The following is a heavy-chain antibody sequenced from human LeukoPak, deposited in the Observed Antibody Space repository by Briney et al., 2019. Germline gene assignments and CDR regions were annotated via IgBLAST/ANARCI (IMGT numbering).Heavy chain of an antibody. Sequence: MSSETLSLTCAVSGGPINSHYWGWIRQPPGKGLQWIGDIYSTGKNNYNPSLKSRVTISLDTSKSHLSLNLTSVLAADTAIYYCVRRDTGWNYFDYWGPGILVTVSS. CDR3: VRRDTGWNYFDY. D-gene: IGHD6-19*01. CDR2: IYSTGKN. V-gene: IGHV4-4*08. CDR1: GGPINSHY. J-gene: IGHJ4*02.